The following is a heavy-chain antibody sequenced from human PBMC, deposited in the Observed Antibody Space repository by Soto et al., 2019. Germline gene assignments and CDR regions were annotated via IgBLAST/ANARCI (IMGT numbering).Heavy chain of an antibody. J-gene: IGHJ5*02. CDR2: INHSGST. CDR1: GGSFSGYY. Sequence: SETLSLTCAVYGGSFSGYYWSWIRQPQGKGLEWIGEINHSGSTNYNPSLKSRVTISVDTSKNQFSLKLSSVTAADTAVYYCASKIVVVVAATNVNWFDPWGQGTLVTVSS. CDR3: ASKIVVVVAATNVNWFDP. V-gene: IGHV4-34*01. D-gene: IGHD2-15*01.